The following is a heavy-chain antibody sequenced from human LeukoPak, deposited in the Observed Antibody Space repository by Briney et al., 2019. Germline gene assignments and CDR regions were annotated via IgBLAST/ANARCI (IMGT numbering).Heavy chain of an antibody. CDR2: IYYSGST. D-gene: IGHD4-17*01. V-gene: IGHV4-59*01. CDR1: GGSISSYY. CDR3: ARAATVYYFDY. J-gene: IGHJ4*02. Sequence: SETLSPTCTVSGGSISSYYWSWIRQPPGKGLEWIGYIYYSGSTNYNPSLKSRVTISVDTSKNQFSLKLSSVTAADTAVYYCARAATVYYFDYWGQGTLVTVSS.